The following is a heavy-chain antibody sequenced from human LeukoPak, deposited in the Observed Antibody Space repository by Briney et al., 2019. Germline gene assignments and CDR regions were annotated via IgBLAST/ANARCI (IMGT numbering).Heavy chain of an antibody. D-gene: IGHD6-13*01. CDR1: GFTFSSYS. Sequence: GRSLRLSCAASGFTFSSYSMNWVRQAPGKGLEWVSSISSSSSYIYYADSVKGRFTISRDNAKNSLYLQMNSLRAEDTAVYYCARERGKLAAADLFDYWGQGTLVTVSS. CDR2: ISSSSSYI. CDR3: ARERGKLAAADLFDY. J-gene: IGHJ4*02. V-gene: IGHV3-21*01.